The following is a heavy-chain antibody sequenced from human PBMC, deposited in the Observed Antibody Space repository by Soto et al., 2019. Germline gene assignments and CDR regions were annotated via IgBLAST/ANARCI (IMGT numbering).Heavy chain of an antibody. CDR3: ARENSYSSGWYHYYYMDV. CDR1: GGSISSYY. V-gene: IGHV4-59*01. Sequence: SETLSLTCTVSGGSISSYYWSWIRQPPGKGLEWIGYTYYSGSTNYNPSLKSRVTISVDTSKNQFSLKLSSVTAADTAVYCCARENSYSSGWYHYYYMDVWGKGTTVTVSS. J-gene: IGHJ6*03. CDR2: TYYSGST. D-gene: IGHD6-19*01.